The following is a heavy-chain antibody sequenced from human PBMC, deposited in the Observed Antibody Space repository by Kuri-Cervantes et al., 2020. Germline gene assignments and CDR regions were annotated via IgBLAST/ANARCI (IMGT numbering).Heavy chain of an antibody. D-gene: IGHD1-1*01. CDR2: IYYSGST. CDR3: ARQGGWNYYYGMDV. CDR1: GGSISSYY. Sequence: ESLKISCTVSGGSISSYYWSWIRQPPGKGLEWIGYIYYSGSTNYNPSLKSRVTISVDTSKNQFSLKLSSVTATDTAVYYCARQGGWNYYYGMDVWGQGTTVTVSS. J-gene: IGHJ6*02. V-gene: IGHV4-59*08.